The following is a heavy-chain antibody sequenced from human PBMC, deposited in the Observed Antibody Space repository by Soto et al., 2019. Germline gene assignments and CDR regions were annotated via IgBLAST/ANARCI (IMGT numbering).Heavy chain of an antibody. CDR2: LSSTGGST. Sequence: EVQLLESGGGLAQPGGSLRHSCEVSGFTFRKYAMTWVRQAPGKGPEWVSSLSSTGGSTYYADTVKGRFTVSRDNSKNPLFLQMNSLPAEHTAIYYCAKDQRFLEWIPQGGLDVWGPGTTVAVSS. D-gene: IGHD3-3*01. V-gene: IGHV3-23*01. CDR1: GFTFRKYA. CDR3: AKDQRFLEWIPQGGLDV. J-gene: IGHJ6*02.